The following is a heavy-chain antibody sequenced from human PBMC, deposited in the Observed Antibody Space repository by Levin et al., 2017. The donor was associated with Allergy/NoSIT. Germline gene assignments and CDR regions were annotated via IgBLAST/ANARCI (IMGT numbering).Heavy chain of an antibody. CDR3: AKAGSCGGGSCYSDYVDH. D-gene: IGHD2-15*01. V-gene: IGHV3-23*01. CDR2: IGGSDGST. CDR1: GFSFAAYV. Sequence: GESLKISCAASGFSFAAYVMSWVRQAPGKGIEWVSVIGGSDGSTAYADSVRGRFTISRDNSMNTLYLQMNSLRAEDTAVYYCAKAGSCGGGSCYSDYVDHCGQGTLVTVSS. J-gene: IGHJ4*02.